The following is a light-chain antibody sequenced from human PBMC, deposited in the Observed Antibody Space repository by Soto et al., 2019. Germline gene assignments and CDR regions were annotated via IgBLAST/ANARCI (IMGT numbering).Light chain of an antibody. Sequence: QSALTQPRSVSGSPGQSVTISCTGTSSDVGGYNYVSWYQQHPGKAPKLMIYDVTNRPSGVSDRFSGSKSGNTASLTISGLQAEDEADYYCSSFTSRFTFVFGTGTKVTV. CDR2: DVT. CDR3: SSFTSRFTFV. V-gene: IGLV2-11*01. CDR1: SSDVGGYNY. J-gene: IGLJ1*01.